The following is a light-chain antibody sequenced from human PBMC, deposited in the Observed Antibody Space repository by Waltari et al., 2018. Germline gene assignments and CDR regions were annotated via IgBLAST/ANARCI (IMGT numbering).Light chain of an antibody. V-gene: IGLV1-51*01. CDR2: ENY. Sequence: QSVLTQPPSVSAAPGQTVSISCSASSTIADNYVSWYQQLPRAAPQRLLYENYKRPAGIPDRVSGSKAGTSATLDISELQTGDEADYYCATWDRWLSIGVFGGGTKLTVL. CDR1: STIADNY. J-gene: IGLJ3*02. CDR3: ATWDRWLSIGV.